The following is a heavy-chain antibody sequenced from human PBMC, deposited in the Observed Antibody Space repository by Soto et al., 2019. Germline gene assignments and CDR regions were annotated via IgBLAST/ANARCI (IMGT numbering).Heavy chain of an antibody. D-gene: IGHD3-3*01. CDR3: AKDRGDFWSGYYTGFYGYYGMDV. V-gene: IGHV3-23*01. CDR2: ISGSGGST. Sequence: GALRLSCAASGFTFSSYAMSWVRQAPGKGLEWVSAISGSGGSTYYADSVKGRFTISRDNSKNTLYLQMNSLRAEDTAVYYCAKDRGDFWSGYYTGFYGYYGMDVWGQGTTVTVSS. J-gene: IGHJ6*02. CDR1: GFTFSSYA.